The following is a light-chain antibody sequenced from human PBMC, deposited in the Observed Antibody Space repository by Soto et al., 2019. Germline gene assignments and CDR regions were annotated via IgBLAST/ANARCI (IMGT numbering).Light chain of an antibody. CDR1: RSNIGRNT. Sequence: QSVLTQPPSASGTPGQRVTLSCSGSRSNIGRNTVSWYHHLPGTAPKLLSYSNNQRPSGVPDRFSGSKSGTSASLAISGLQSEDEADYYCATWDDSLKGYVFGTGTKLTVL. CDR2: SNN. V-gene: IGLV1-44*01. CDR3: ATWDDSLKGYV. J-gene: IGLJ1*01.